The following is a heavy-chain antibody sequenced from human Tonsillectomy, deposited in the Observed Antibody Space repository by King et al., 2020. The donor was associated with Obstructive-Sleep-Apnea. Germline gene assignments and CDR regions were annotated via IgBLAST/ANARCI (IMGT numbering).Heavy chain of an antibody. J-gene: IGHJ3*02. CDR3: ATDLKGSGGYDILTGYYRGSDAFDI. V-gene: IGHV3-15*01. CDR1: GFTFTDAW. D-gene: IGHD3-9*01. CDR2: IKSKTDAGTT. Sequence: VQLVESGGGLVKPGGSLRLSCAASGFTFTDAWMTWVRQAPGKGLEWVGHIKSKTDAGTTDYAAPVKGRFSISRDDSKNTLYLQMNSLKTGDTAVYYCATDLKGSGGYDILTGYYRGSDAFDIWGQGTMVTVSS.